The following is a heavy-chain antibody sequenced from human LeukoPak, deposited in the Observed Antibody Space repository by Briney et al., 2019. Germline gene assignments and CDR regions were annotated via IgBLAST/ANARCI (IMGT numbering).Heavy chain of an antibody. D-gene: IGHD5-18*01. Sequence: PSETLSLTCTVSGGSISSSSYYWGWIRQPPGKGLEWIGSIYYSGSTYYNPSLKSRVTISVDTSKNQFSLKLSSVTAADTAVYYCARLGIQLWLYWFDPWAREPWSPSPQ. J-gene: IGHJ5*02. CDR3: ARLGIQLWLYWFDP. CDR2: IYYSGST. CDR1: GGSISSSSYY. V-gene: IGHV4-39*01.